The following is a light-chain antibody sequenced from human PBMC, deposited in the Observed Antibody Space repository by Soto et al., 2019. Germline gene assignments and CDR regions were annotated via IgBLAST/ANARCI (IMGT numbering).Light chain of an antibody. CDR1: SSDVGGYQY. V-gene: IGLV2-11*01. CDR2: DVT. CDR3: CSYAGTYTYV. Sequence: QSALTQPRSVSGSPGQSVTISCTGTSSDVGGYQYVSWYQQHPGKAPKLMIYDVTKRPSGVPDRFSGSKSGNTASLTISGLQADDEADYYCCSYAGTYTYVFGTGTKVTVL. J-gene: IGLJ1*01.